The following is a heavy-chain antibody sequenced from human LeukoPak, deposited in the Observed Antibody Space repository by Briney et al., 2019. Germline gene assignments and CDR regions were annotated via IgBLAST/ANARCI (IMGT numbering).Heavy chain of an antibody. D-gene: IGHD6-19*01. CDR3: ARAAVAGTRVVDY. Sequence: SVKVSYKASGGTFSSYAISWVRQAPGQGLEWMGGIIPIFGTANYAQKFQGRVTITADESTSTAYMELSSLRSEDTAVYYCARAAVAGTRVVDYWGQGTLVTVSS. J-gene: IGHJ4*02. CDR2: IIPIFGTA. V-gene: IGHV1-69*13. CDR1: GGTFSSYA.